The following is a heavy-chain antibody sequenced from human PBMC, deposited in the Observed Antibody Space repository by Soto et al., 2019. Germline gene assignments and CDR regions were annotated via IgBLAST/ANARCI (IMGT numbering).Heavy chain of an antibody. Sequence: ASETLSLTCTVSGGSISSGDYYWSWIRQPPGKGLEWIGYIYNSGSTNYNPSLKSRVTISVDTSKNQFSLKLTSVTAADTAVYYCARDRCSGGTCSGNWFDPWGQGTLVTVSS. CDR3: ARDRCSGGTCSGNWFDP. V-gene: IGHV4-30-4*01. J-gene: IGHJ5*02. D-gene: IGHD2-15*01. CDR1: GGSISSGDYY. CDR2: IYNSGST.